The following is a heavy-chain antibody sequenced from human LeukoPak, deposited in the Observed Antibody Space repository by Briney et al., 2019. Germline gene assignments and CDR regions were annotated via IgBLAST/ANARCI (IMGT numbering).Heavy chain of an antibody. CDR1: GGSFTIYY. CDR3: ARGYFDWLHTNWFDP. D-gene: IGHD3-9*01. CDR2: IYTSGST. V-gene: IGHV4-4*07. Sequence: KPSETLSLTCTVSGGSFTIYYWSWIRQPAGKGLEWIGHIYTSGSTNYNPSLKSRVTMSVDTSKNQFSLKLSSVAAADTAVYYCARGYFDWLHTNWFDPWGQGTLVTVSS. J-gene: IGHJ5*02.